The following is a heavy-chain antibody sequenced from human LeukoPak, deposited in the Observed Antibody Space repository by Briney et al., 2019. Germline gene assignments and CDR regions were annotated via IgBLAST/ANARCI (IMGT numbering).Heavy chain of an antibody. CDR3: AKGDCSSTSCSGFYGMDV. CDR1: GFTFSSYA. Sequence: GGSLRLSCAASGFTFSSYAMSWVRQAPGKGLEWVSTTSGGSTYYADSVKGRFTISRDNSKSTLYLLMNSLRAEDTAVYYCAKGDCSSTSCSGFYGMDVWGRGTTVTVSS. J-gene: IGHJ6*04. V-gene: IGHV3-23*01. D-gene: IGHD2-2*01. CDR2: TSGGST.